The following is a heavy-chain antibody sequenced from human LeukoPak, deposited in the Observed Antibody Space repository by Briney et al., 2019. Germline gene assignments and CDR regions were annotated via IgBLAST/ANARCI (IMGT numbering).Heavy chain of an antibody. Sequence: GSLRLSCAASGFTFSSYAMSWVRQAPGKGLEWVSGISGSGGSTYYADSVKGRFTISRDNSKNTLYLQMNSLRAEDTAVYYCARDRVKGIAAAGTFYYWGQGTLVTVSS. CDR2: ISGSGGST. J-gene: IGHJ4*02. CDR1: GFTFSSYA. CDR3: ARDRVKGIAAAGTFYY. V-gene: IGHV3-23*01. D-gene: IGHD6-13*01.